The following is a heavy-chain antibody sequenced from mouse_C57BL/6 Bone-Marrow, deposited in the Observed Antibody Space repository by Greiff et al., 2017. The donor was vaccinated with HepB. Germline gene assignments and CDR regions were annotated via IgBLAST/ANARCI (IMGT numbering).Heavy chain of an antibody. Sequence: QVQLQQPGAELVKPGASVKLSCKASGYTFTSYWMQWVKQRPGQGLEWIGEIDPSDSYTNYNQKFKGKATLTVDTSSSTAYMQLSSLTSEDSAVYYCARGGKVITTVVGPFAYWGQGTLVTVSA. CDR3: ARGGKVITTVVGPFAY. J-gene: IGHJ3*01. CDR1: GYTFTSYW. CDR2: IDPSDSYT. V-gene: IGHV1-50*01. D-gene: IGHD1-1*01.